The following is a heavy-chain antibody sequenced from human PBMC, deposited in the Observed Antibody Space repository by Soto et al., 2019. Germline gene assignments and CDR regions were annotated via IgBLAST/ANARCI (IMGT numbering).Heavy chain of an antibody. CDR1: GDSISTSTYY. Sequence: SETLSLTCSVSGDSISTSTYYWAWIRQPPGKGLEWIGNIFYTGSTYYNPSLKSRVTISADMSRNQFSLKLTSVTAADTAVYYCARQNYYDSSCYNYWGPGTLVTVSS. V-gene: IGHV4-39*01. J-gene: IGHJ4*02. CDR2: IFYTGST. D-gene: IGHD3-22*01. CDR3: ARQNYYDSSCYNY.